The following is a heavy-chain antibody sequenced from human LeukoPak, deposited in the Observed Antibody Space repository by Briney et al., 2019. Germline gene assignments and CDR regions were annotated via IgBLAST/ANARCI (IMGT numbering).Heavy chain of an antibody. J-gene: IGHJ4*02. CDR1: GYPFTCYS. Sequence: ASVKVSCKASGYPFTCYSMHCVRQAPGQGLEWMGIINPSGGSPGYALRFQGRLIMTRDTSTSTVYMELSSLRYEDTAVYYCARDDSTFCGGDCFSNYCDHWGQGTLITVSS. V-gene: IGHV1-46*01. CDR3: ARDDSTFCGGDCFSNYCDH. D-gene: IGHD2-21*02. CDR2: INPSGGSP.